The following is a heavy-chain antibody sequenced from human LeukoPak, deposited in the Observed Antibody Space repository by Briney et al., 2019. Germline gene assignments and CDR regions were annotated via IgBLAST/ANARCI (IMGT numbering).Heavy chain of an antibody. J-gene: IGHJ4*02. V-gene: IGHV3-53*01. CDR2: IYSGGTT. CDR1: GFTVSNSY. Sequence: SGGSLRLSCAASGFTVSNSYMSWVRQAPGKGLEWVSVIYSGGTTYYADSVKGRFTISRDNSKNTLYLQMNSLRADDAAVYYCARGYQLLLYPIDYWGQGTLVTVSS. D-gene: IGHD2-2*01. CDR3: ARGYQLLLYPIDY.